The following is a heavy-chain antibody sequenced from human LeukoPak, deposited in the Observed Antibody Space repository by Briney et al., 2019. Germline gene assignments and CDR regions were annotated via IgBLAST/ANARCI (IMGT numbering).Heavy chain of an antibody. D-gene: IGHD6-13*01. CDR1: GYSFTSHW. CDR3: ARVVAAAGTSNWFDP. J-gene: IGHJ5*02. V-gene: IGHV5-51*01. Sequence: GASLKISCKGSGYSFTSHWIGWVRQMPGKGLEWMGIIYPGDSDTRYSPSFQGQVTISADKSISTAYLQWSSLKASDTAMYYCARVVAAAGTSNWFDPWGQGTLVTVSS. CDR2: IYPGDSDT.